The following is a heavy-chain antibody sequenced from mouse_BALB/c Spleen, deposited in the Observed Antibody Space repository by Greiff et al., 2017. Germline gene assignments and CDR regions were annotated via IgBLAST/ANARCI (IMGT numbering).Heavy chain of an antibody. V-gene: IGHV1-4*01. CDR3: ARGGNYVDY. J-gene: IGHJ2*01. Sequence: VKLLESGAELARPGASVKMSCKASGYTFTSYTMHWVKQRPGQGLEWIGYINPSSGYTNYNQKFKDKATLTADKSSSTAYMQLSSLTSEDSAVYYCARGGNYVDYWGQGTTLTVSS. CDR2: INPSSGYT. CDR1: GYTFTSYT.